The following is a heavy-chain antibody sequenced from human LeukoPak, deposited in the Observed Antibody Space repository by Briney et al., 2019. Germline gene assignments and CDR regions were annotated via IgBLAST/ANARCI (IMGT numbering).Heavy chain of an antibody. CDR1: GYTFTGYY. CDR3: ARDGDGYNRYNDY. D-gene: IGHD5-24*01. V-gene: IGHV1-2*06. Sequence: ASVKVSCKASGYTFTGYYMHWVRQAPGQGLEWMGRINPNSGGTNYAQKFQGRVTMTRDTSISTAYMELSRLRSDDTAVYYCARDGDGYNRYNDYWGQGTLVTVSS. CDR2: INPNSGGT. J-gene: IGHJ4*02.